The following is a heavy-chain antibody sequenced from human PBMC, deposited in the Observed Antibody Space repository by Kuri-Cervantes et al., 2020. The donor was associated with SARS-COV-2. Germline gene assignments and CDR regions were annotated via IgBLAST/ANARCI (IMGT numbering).Heavy chain of an antibody. CDR1: GFTFSSYA. Sequence: GESLKISCVASGFTFSSYAMHWVRQAPGKGLEWVAVISYDGSNKYYADSVKGRFTISRDNSKNTLYLQMNSLRAEDTAVYYCATTYPGEWLPLDYWGQGTLVTVSS. CDR3: ATTYPGEWLPLDY. D-gene: IGHD3-10*01. V-gene: IGHV3-30-3*01. J-gene: IGHJ4*02. CDR2: ISYDGSNK.